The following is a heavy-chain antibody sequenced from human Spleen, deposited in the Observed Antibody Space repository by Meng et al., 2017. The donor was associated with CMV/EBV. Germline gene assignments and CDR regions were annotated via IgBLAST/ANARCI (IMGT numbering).Heavy chain of an antibody. J-gene: IGHJ6*02. CDR2: INWNGGST. Sequence: GESLKISCAASGFTFDDYGMSWVRQAPGKGLEWVSGINWNGGSTGYADSVKGRFTISRDNAKNSLSLQLNSLRAEDTALYYCARDLSGSYSDCYYGMDVWGQGTTVTVSS. CDR1: GFTFDDYG. CDR3: ARDLSGSYSDCYYGMDV. D-gene: IGHD1-26*01. V-gene: IGHV3-20*04.